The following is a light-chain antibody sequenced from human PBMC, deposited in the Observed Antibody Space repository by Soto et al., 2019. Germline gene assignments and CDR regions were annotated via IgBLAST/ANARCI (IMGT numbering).Light chain of an antibody. J-gene: IGLJ1*01. CDR3: QSYDSSLSGFYV. CDR1: SPNIGAGYD. Sequence: QSVLTQPPSVSGAPGKRVTISSTGSSPNIGAGYDVPWYQQLPGTAPKLLIYGNSNRPSGVPDRFSGSKSGTSASLAITGLQAEDEADYYCQSYDSSLSGFYVFGTGTKLTVL. V-gene: IGLV1-40*01. CDR2: GNS.